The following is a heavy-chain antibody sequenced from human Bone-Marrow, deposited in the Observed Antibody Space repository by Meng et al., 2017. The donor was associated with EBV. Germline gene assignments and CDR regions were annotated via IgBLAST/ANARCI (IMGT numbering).Heavy chain of an antibody. V-gene: IGHV1-69*06. D-gene: IGHD3-22*01. CDR3: ARGDSSGYYYFDY. CDR1: GGTFSSYA. Sequence: VQVVESGAEVKKPGSAVKVSCKASGGTFSSYAISWVRQAPGQGLEWMGGIIPIFGTANYAQKFQGRVTITADKSTSTAYMELSSLRSEDTAVYYCARGDSSGYYYFDYWGQGTLVTVSS. CDR2: IIPIFGTA. J-gene: IGHJ4*02.